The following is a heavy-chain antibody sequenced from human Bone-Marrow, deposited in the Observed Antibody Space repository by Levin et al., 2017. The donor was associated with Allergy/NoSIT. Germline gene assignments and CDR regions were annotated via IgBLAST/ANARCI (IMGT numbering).Heavy chain of an antibody. CDR1: GGSFSGYY. V-gene: IGHV4-34*01. J-gene: IGHJ5*02. D-gene: IGHD3-10*01. CDR3: ARGPLTMVRGVVNWFDP. CDR2: INHSGST. Sequence: PSETLSLTCAVYGGSFSGYYWSWIRQPPGKGLEWIGEINHSGSTNYNPSLKSRVTISVDTSKNQFSLKLSSVTAADTAVYYCARGPLTMVRGVVNWFDPWGQGTLVTVSS.